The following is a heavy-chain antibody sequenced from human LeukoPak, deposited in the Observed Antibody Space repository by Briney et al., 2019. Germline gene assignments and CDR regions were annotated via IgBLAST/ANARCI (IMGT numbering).Heavy chain of an antibody. V-gene: IGHV3-21*01. CDR3: ARDRLEWGFDY. D-gene: IGHD3-3*01. J-gene: IGHJ4*02. CDR1: GFTFSSYS. CDR2: ISSSSSYI. Sequence: GSLRLSCAASGFTFSSYSMNWVRQAPGKGLEWVSSISSSSSYIYYADSVKGRFTISRDNAKNSLYLQMNSLRAEDTAVYYCARDRLEWGFDYWGQGTLVTVSS.